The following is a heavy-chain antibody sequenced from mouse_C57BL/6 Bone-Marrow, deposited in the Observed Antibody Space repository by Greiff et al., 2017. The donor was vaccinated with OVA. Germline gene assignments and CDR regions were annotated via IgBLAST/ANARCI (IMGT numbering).Heavy chain of an antibody. D-gene: IGHD2-4*01. CDR2: IYPRSGNT. CDR3: AGFYYDYYFDY. CDR1: GYTFTSYG. J-gene: IGHJ2*01. V-gene: IGHV1-81*01. Sequence: QVQLKESGAELARPGASVKLSCKASGYTFTSYGISWVKQRTGQGLEWIGEIYPRSGNTYYNEKFKGKATLTADKSSSTAYMELRSLTSEDSAVYFCAGFYYDYYFDYWGQGTTLTVSS.